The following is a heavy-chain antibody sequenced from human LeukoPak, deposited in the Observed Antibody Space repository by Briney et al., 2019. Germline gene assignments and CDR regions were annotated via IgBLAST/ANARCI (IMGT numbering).Heavy chain of an antibody. V-gene: IGHV3-23*01. Sequence: GGSLRLSCAASGFTFSSYAMSWVRQAPGKGLEWVSAISGSGGSTYYADSVKGRFTISRDNSKNTLYLQMNSLRAEDTAVYYCAKSPRAAAGTRYYYYYYMDVWGKGPRSPSP. CDR3: AKSPRAAAGTRYYYYYYMDV. CDR2: ISGSGGST. D-gene: IGHD6-13*01. CDR1: GFTFSSYA. J-gene: IGHJ6*03.